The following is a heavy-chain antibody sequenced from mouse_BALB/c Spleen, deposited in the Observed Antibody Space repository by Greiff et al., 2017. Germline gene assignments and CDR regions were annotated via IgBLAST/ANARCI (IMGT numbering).Heavy chain of an antibody. V-gene: IGHV5-4*02. CDR3: ARGAVVATGDFDY. Sequence: EVMLVESGGGLVKPGGSLKLSCAASGFTFSDYYMYWVRQTPEKRLEWVATISDGGSYTYYPDSVKGRFTISRDNAKNNLYLQMSSLKSEDTAMYYCARGAVVATGDFDYWGQGTTLTVSS. J-gene: IGHJ2*01. CDR2: ISDGGSYT. CDR1: GFTFSDYY. D-gene: IGHD1-1*01.